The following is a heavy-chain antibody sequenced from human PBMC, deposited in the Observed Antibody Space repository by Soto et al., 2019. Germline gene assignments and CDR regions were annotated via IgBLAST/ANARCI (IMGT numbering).Heavy chain of an antibody. CDR2: IYYSGST. CDR1: GGSINSGDYY. D-gene: IGHD3-22*01. CDR3: ATVPTYYYDRSGYANAFDM. Sequence: NPSETLSLTCTVSGGSINSGDYYWSWIRQPPGKGLEWIGYIYYSGSTYLNPSLKSRINISVDTSKNQFSLKLSSVTAADTAVYYCATVPTYYYDRSGYANAFDMWGQGTMVTVSS. J-gene: IGHJ3*02. V-gene: IGHV4-30-4*01.